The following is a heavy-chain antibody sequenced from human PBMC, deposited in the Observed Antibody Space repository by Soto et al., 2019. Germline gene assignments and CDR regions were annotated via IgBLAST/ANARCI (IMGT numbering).Heavy chain of an antibody. V-gene: IGHV3-33*01. CDR2: IWYDGSNT. D-gene: IGHD7-27*01. CDR3: VRDLLGSGGHFDY. Sequence: GGSLRLSCAASGFIFGSFGMHWVRQAPGKGLEWVAHIWYDGSNTYYADSVKGRFTISRDNSRNTVYLQMNSLRAEDTAVYHCVRDLLGSGGHFDYWGQGTPVTVSS. J-gene: IGHJ4*02. CDR1: GFIFGSFG.